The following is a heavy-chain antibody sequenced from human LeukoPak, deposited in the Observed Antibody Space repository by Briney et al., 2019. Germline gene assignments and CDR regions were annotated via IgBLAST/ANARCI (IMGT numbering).Heavy chain of an antibody. J-gene: IGHJ4*02. D-gene: IGHD1-1*01. CDR2: ISSSGSTI. Sequence: PGGSLRLSCAASGFTFSSYEMNWVRQAPGKGLEWVSYISSSGSTIYYADSVKGRFIISRDNAKNSLYLQMNSLRAEDTAVYYCARDQYGTRLDWGQGTLVTVSS. V-gene: IGHV3-48*03. CDR3: ARDQYGTRLD. CDR1: GFTFSSYE.